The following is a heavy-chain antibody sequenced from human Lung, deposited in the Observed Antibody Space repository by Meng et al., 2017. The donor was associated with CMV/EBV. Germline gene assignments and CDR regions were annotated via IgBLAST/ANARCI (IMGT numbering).Heavy chain of an antibody. J-gene: IGHJ4*02. V-gene: IGHV2-5*01. Sequence: SSRVGVGWIRQPPGKALAWLSLIYWNDDKRYSPFLKSRLTITKDTSKNQVVLTMTNMDLVDTATYYCAHRDSITGTSGSLGEYYFDYWGQGTLVTVSS. CDR1: SSRVG. CDR2: IYWNDDK. CDR3: AHRDSITGTSGSLGEYYFDY. D-gene: IGHD1-7*01.